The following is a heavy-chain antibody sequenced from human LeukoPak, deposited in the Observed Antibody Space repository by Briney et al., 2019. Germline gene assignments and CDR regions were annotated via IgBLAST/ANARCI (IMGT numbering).Heavy chain of an antibody. V-gene: IGHV3-30*03. CDR2: ISYDGSNN. CDR1: GFTFSSYG. CDR3: ARRLYYYYMDV. Sequence: GGSLRLSCAASGFTFSSYGMHWVRQAPGKGLEWVAVISYDGSNNYYADSVKGRFTISRDNAKNSLYLQMNSLRAEDTALYYCARRLYYYYMDVWGKGTTVAVSS. J-gene: IGHJ6*03.